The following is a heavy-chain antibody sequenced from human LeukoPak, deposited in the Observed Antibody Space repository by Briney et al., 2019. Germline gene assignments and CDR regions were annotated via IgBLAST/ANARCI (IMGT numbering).Heavy chain of an antibody. CDR3: ARALSDSSGYYYSHFDY. J-gene: IGHJ4*02. CDR2: IIPIFGTA. D-gene: IGHD3-22*01. CDR1: GYTFTSYG. Sequence: GASVKVSCKASGYTFTSYGISWVRQAPGQGLEWMGGIIPIFGTANYAQKFQGRVTITADESTSTAYMELSSLRSEDTAVYYCARALSDSSGYYYSHFDYWGQGTLVTVSS. V-gene: IGHV1-69*13.